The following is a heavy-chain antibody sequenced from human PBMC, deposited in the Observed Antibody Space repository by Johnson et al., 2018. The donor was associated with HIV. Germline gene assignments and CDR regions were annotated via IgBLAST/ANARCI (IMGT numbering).Heavy chain of an antibody. Sequence: VQLVESGGGLVQPGGSLRFSCAVSGFTFSSYAMTWIRQAPGKGLEWVSTISGSGGSTYYADSVKGRFTISRDNSKNTLYLQMNSLIAEDTAVYYCARGYGGNYDAFDIWGQGTMVTVSS. D-gene: IGHD4-23*01. CDR2: ISGSGGST. CDR3: ARGYGGNYDAFDI. J-gene: IGHJ3*02. CDR1: GFTFSSYA. V-gene: IGHV3-23*04.